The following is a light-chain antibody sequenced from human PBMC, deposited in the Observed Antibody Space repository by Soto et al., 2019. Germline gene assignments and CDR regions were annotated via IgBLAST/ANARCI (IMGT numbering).Light chain of an antibody. CDR1: QTISTS. CDR3: QQYNEYSKT. J-gene: IGKJ1*01. Sequence: DIQVTQSPSTLSASVGDRVTITCRASQTISTSLAWFQQKPGKAPKLLIYKASTLGGGVPSRFNGSGSGTEFTLSISSLQPDDFATYYCQQYNEYSKTFGQGTKVEI. V-gene: IGKV1-5*03. CDR2: KAS.